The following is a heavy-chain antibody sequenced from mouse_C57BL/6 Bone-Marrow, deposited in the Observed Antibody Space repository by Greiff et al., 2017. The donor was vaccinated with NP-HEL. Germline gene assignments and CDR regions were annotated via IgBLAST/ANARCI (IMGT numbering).Heavy chain of an antibody. CDR1: GFNIKDDY. J-gene: IGHJ2*01. V-gene: IGHV14-4*01. CDR3: TPRYYDNY. Sequence: EVKLMESGAELVRPGASVKLSCTASGFNIKDDYMHWVKQRPEQGLEWIGWIDPENGDTEYASEFQGKATITADTSSNTAYLQLSSLTSEDTAVYYCTPRYYDNYWGQGTTLTVSS. CDR2: IDPENGDT. D-gene: IGHD1-1*01.